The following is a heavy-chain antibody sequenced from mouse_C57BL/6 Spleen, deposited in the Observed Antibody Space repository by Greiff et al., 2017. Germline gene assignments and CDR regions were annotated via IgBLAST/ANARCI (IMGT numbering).Heavy chain of an antibody. J-gene: IGHJ4*01. CDR1: GYTFTSYW. CDR2: IDPSDSYT. V-gene: IGHV1-50*01. D-gene: IGHD2-1*01. CDR3: ARRGDYGNYAYAMDY. Sequence: QVQLQQPGAELVKPGASVKLSCKASGYTFTSYWMQWVKQRPGQGLEWIGEIDPSDSYTNYNQKFKGKATLTVDTSSSTAYMQLSSLTSEDSAVYYCARRGDYGNYAYAMDYWGQGTSVTVSS.